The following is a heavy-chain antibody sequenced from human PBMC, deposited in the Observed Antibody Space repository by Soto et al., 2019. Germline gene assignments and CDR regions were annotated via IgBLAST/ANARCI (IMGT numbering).Heavy chain of an antibody. CDR2: ISNDGNDE. V-gene: IGHV3-30*18. Sequence: QVQVVESGGGVVQPGRSLRLSCAASGFVFSNYGMHWVRQAPGKGLEWVAVISNDGNDEYYIDSVKGRFTISRDNSKNTLYWQVTHLTTAETALYYCAKDIHSGRPHLGADYWGQGTLVTAPS. D-gene: IGHD1-26*01. CDR3: AKDIHSGRPHLGADY. CDR1: GFVFSNYG. J-gene: IGHJ4*02.